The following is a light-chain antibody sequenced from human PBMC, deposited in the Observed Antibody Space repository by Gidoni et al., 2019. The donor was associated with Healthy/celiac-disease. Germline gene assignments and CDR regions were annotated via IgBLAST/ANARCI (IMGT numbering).Light chain of an antibody. CDR2: KAS. CDR3: QQYNSYSPWT. J-gene: IGKJ1*01. Sequence: DIKMNQSPSTLSASVGDRVTITCRASQSISSWLAWYQQKPGKAPKLLIYKASSLESGVPSRFSGSGSGTEFTLTISSLQPDDFATYYCQQYNSYSPWTFGQGTKVEIK. CDR1: QSISSW. V-gene: IGKV1-5*03.